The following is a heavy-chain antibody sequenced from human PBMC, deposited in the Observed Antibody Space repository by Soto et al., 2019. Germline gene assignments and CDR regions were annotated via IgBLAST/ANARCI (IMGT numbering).Heavy chain of an antibody. J-gene: IGHJ4*02. Sequence: EVQLVESGGGSVQPGGSLRLSCAASGFRFSDDWMHWVRQVPGKGLVWVSRSNPDGTYTTYADSVKGRFTISRDNAKGTLYLQMNSLRAEDTAEYHCVRDAFGPNDSWGQGTLVTVSS. CDR3: VRDAFGPNDS. V-gene: IGHV3-74*01. CDR1: GFRFSDDW. CDR2: SNPDGTYT. D-gene: IGHD3-16*01.